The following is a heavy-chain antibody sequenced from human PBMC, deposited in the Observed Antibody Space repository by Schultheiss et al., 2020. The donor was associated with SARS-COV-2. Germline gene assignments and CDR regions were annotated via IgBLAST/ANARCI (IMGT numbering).Heavy chain of an antibody. CDR2: ISGSGGST. Sequence: GGSLRLSCAASGFTFSSYGMHWVRQAPGKGLEWVSAISGSGGSTYYADSVKGRFTISRDNAKNSLYLQMNSLRAEDTAVYYCARSLGKVPAAMNDYWGQGTLVTVSS. V-gene: IGHV3-21*01. CDR1: GFTFSSYG. J-gene: IGHJ4*02. CDR3: ARSLGKVPAAMNDY. D-gene: IGHD2-2*01.